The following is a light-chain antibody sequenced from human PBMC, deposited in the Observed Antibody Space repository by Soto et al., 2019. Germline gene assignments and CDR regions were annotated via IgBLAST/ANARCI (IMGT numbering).Light chain of an antibody. Sequence: QSALTQPRSVSGSPGQSVTISCTGTSSDVGSYKDVSWYQHHPGKVPKLMIYDVSERPSGVPDRFSGSKSGNTASLTISGLHAEDEAIYYCCAYADTFYVFGTGTKLTDL. CDR3: CAYADTFYV. CDR2: DVS. CDR1: SSDVGSYKD. V-gene: IGLV2-11*01. J-gene: IGLJ1*01.